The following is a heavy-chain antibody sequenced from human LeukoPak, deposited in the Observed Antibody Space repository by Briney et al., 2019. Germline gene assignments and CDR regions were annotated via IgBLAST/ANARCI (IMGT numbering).Heavy chain of an antibody. CDR2: ISSGGTFM. CDR1: GFTFSSYS. J-gene: IGHJ4*02. D-gene: IGHD1-1*01. V-gene: IGHV3-21*01. Sequence: GGSLRLSCAASGFTFSSYSINWVRQAPGKGLEWVSSISSGGTFMYYADSVKGRFTISRDNAKKSVFLQMNSLRAEDSVVYYCAREPTGDYWGQGMLVTVSS. CDR3: AREPTGDY.